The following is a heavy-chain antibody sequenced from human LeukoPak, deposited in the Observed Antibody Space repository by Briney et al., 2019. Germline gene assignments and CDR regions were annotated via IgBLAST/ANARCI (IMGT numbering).Heavy chain of an antibody. J-gene: IGHJ3*02. Sequence: GGSLRLSCAASGFTFNDYYMNWIRQAPGKGLEWVSYISSSGSSIHYAASVKGRFSISRDNSKNTVYLQMNSLRAEDTAVYYCARELREHGVFDIWGQGTMVTVSS. CDR1: GFTFNDYY. D-gene: IGHD1-26*01. CDR3: ARELREHGVFDI. V-gene: IGHV3-11*01. CDR2: ISSSGSSI.